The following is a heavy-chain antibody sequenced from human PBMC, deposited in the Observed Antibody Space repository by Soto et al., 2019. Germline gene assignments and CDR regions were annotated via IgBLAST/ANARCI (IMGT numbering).Heavy chain of an antibody. CDR1: GGSISSSSYY. V-gene: IGHV4-39*01. J-gene: IGHJ4*02. D-gene: IGHD5-12*01. CDR2: IYYSGST. CDR3: ASPAWLGYNREFDY. Sequence: SETLSLTCTVSGGSISSSSYYWGWIRQPPGKGLEWIGSIYYSGSTYYNPSLKSRVTISVDTSKNQFSLKLSSVTAADTAVYYCASPAWLGYNREFDYWGQGTLVTVSS.